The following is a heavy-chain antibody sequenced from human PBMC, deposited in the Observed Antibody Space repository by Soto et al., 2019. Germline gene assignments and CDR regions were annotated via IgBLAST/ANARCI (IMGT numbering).Heavy chain of an antibody. V-gene: IGHV4-4*02. CDR1: GGSISGGTW. CDR3: ARHGGFNLQY. D-gene: IGHD3-10*01. Sequence: QVQLQESGPGLVKPSETLSLTCAVSGGSISGGTWWSWVRQHPGKGLEWIGQSYHNENTEYNPSLESRVTISADKSKNQFSLRMSSVTAADTAVYYCARHGGFNLQYWGQGALVTVSS. J-gene: IGHJ4*02. CDR2: SYHNENT.